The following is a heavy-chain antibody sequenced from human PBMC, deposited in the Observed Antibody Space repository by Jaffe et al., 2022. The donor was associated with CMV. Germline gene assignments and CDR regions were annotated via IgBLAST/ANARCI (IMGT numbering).Heavy chain of an antibody. Sequence: EVQLLESGGDLVKFGGSLRLSCVASGFIFTNYGMSWVRQAPGKGLEWVSDISDSGGSTNYADSVKGRFTISRDNFKNALYLQMNSLRAEDTAVYYCAKGQVNYYYGMDVWGQGITVTVSS. CDR1: GFIFTNYG. V-gene: IGHV3-23*01. J-gene: IGHJ6*02. CDR2: ISDSGGST. CDR3: AKGQVNYYYGMDV.